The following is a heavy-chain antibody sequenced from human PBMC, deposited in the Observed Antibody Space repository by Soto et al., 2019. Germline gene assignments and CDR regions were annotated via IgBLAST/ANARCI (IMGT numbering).Heavy chain of an antibody. V-gene: IGHV3-49*03. J-gene: IGHJ3*02. CDR2: IRSKAYGGTT. Sequence: PGGSMILSCTASGFTIGDYAMSWFRQATGKGLEWVGFIRSKAYGGTTEYAASVKGRFTISRDDSKSIAYLQMNSLKTEDTAVYYCTRVKTLVVVAVTKTDAFDIWGQGTMVTVSS. D-gene: IGHD2-15*01. CDR1: GFTIGDYA. CDR3: TRVKTLVVVAVTKTDAFDI.